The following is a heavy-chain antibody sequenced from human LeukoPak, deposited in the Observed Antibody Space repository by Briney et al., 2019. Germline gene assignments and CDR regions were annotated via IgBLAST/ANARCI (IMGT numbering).Heavy chain of an antibody. V-gene: IGHV3-21*01. CDR1: GFTFSSYS. CDR3: ARGGATTSQFDY. Sequence: GGSLRLSCAASGFTFSSYSMNWVRRAPGKGLEWVSSISSSSSYIYYADSVKGRFTISRDNAKNSLYLQMNSLRAEDTAVYYCARGGATTSQFDYWGRGTLVTVSS. D-gene: IGHD1-26*01. CDR2: ISSSSSYI. J-gene: IGHJ4*02.